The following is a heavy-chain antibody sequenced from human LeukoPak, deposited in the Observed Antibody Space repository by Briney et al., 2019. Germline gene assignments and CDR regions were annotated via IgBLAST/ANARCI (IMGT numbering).Heavy chain of an antibody. CDR1: GFTFSSNA. J-gene: IGHJ4*02. V-gene: IGHV3-30*04. Sequence: GGSLRLSCAASGFTFSSNAMHWVRQAPGKGPEWVAATSYDERNKYYGDSVRGRFTISRDNSKNTLYLQMNSLRVEDTALYYCARGWDNNDSSGYSAWGQGTLVTVSS. D-gene: IGHD3-22*01. CDR2: TSYDERNK. CDR3: ARGWDNNDSSGYSA.